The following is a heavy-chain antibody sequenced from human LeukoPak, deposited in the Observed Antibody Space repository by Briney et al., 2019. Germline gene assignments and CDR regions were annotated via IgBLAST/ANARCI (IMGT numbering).Heavy chain of an antibody. CDR3: ARVSHSSSWYYFDY. D-gene: IGHD6-13*01. J-gene: IGHJ4*02. Sequence: SETLSLTCTVSGASISSYYWSWIRQPPGKGLEWIGYIYYSGSTNYNPSLKSRVTISVDTSKNQFSLKLSSVTAADTAVYYCARVSHSSSWYYFDYWGQGTLVTVSS. CDR1: GASISSYY. V-gene: IGHV4-59*01. CDR2: IYYSGST.